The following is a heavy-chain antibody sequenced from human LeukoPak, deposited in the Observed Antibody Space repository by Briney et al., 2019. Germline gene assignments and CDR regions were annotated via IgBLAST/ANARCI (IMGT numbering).Heavy chain of an antibody. CDR1: GFTFSSYA. D-gene: IGHD3-22*01. CDR3: ARSNYYDSRSWGFDI. J-gene: IGHJ3*02. CDR2: ISYDGSNK. Sequence: PGGSLRLSCAASGFTFSSYAMSWVRQPPGKGLEWVAVISYDGSNKYYADSVKGRFTISRDNSKNTLFLQMNSLRAEDTAVYYCARSNYYDSRSWGFDIWGQGTMVTVSS. V-gene: IGHV3-30*04.